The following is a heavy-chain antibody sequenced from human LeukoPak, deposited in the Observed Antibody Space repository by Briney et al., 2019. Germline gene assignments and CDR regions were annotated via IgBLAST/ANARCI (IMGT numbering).Heavy chain of an antibody. CDR2: ISHDGSNK. V-gene: IGHV3-30*01. Sequence: PGRSLRLSCAASGFTFSSYAMHWVRQAPGKGLEWVAVISHDGSNKYYADSVKGRFTISRDNSKNTLYLQMNSLRAEDTAVYYCARFVGATLDAFDIWGQGTMVTVSS. D-gene: IGHD1-26*01. J-gene: IGHJ3*02. CDR1: GFTFSSYA. CDR3: ARFVGATLDAFDI.